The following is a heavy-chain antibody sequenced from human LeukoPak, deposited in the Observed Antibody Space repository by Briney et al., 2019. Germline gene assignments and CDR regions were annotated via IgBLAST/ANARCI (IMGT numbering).Heavy chain of an antibody. D-gene: IGHD4-23*01. J-gene: IGHJ3*02. Sequence: SQTLSLTCAISGDTVSSNTVAWNWIRQSPSRGLEWLGRTYQRSIYYGMSVKGRITINPDTSNNQLSLHLNSVTPEDTAVYYCARGRWNTFDIWGQGTMVTVSS. CDR1: GDTVSSNTVA. CDR3: ARGRWNTFDI. CDR2: TYQRSI. V-gene: IGHV6-1*01.